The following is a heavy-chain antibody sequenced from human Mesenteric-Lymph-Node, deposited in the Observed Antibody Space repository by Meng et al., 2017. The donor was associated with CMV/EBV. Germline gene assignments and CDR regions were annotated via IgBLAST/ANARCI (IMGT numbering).Heavy chain of an antibody. J-gene: IGHJ3*02. CDR1: GFSLSTSGVG. CDR2: IYWNDDK. V-gene: IGHV2-5*01. Sequence: SGPTLVKPTQTLTLTCTFSGFSLSTSGVGVGWIRQPPGKALEWLALIYWNDDKRYGPPLKSRLTITKDTSKNQVVLTMTNMDPVDTATYYCARDVGSWDAFDIWGQGTMVTVSS. D-gene: IGHD6-13*01. CDR3: ARDVGSWDAFDI.